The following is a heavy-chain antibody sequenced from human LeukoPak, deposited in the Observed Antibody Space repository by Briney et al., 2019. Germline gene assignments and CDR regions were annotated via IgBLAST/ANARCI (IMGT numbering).Heavy chain of an antibody. V-gene: IGHV3-23*01. CDR3: AKDPKYSNDWYYFDY. J-gene: IGHJ4*02. CDR2: ISGSGGRT. D-gene: IGHD6-13*01. CDR1: GFTFNNYA. Sequence: GGSLRLSCAASGFTFNNYAMSWVGQAPGEGLEWVSVISGSGGRTYYADSVKGRFTISRDNSKNTLYLQMNSLRAEDTAIYYCAKDPKYSNDWYYFDYWGQGTLVTASS.